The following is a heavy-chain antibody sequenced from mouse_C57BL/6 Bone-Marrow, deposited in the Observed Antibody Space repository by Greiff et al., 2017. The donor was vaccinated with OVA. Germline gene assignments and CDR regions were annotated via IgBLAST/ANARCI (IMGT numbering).Heavy chain of an antibody. CDR1: GFTFSSYG. V-gene: IGHV5-6*01. CDR2: ISSGGSYT. Sequence: EVQLQQSGGDLVKPGGSLKLSCAASGFTFSSYGMSWVRQTPDKRLEWVATISSGGSYTYYPDSVKGRFTISRDNAKNTLYLQMSSLKSEDTAMYYCARLGFDYWGQGTTLTVSS. CDR3: ARLGFDY. J-gene: IGHJ2*01.